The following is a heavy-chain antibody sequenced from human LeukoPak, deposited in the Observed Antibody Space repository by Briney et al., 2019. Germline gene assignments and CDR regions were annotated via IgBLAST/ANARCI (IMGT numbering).Heavy chain of an antibody. V-gene: IGHV1-3*01. J-gene: IGHJ4*02. CDR1: GYTFTDYA. D-gene: IGHD3-10*01. CDR3: ARAMSRYYSSSPSYFDY. Sequence: ASVKVSCKASGYTFTDYAIQWVRLAPGQSLEWMGWINAGNGNTKYSQRFQGRVTITRDTSASTAYMELSSLRSEDTAVYYCARAMSRYYSSSPSYFDYWGQGTLVTVSS. CDR2: INAGNGNT.